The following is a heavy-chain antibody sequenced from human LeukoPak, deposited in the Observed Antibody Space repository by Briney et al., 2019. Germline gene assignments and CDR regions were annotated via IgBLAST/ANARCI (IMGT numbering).Heavy chain of an antibody. J-gene: IGHJ4*02. CDR3: ARSIAVTSPNYYFDY. V-gene: IGHV4-4*02. CDR2: IYHSGST. Sequence: PGGSLRLSCAASGFTFSTYGMSWVRQPPGKGLEWIGEIYHSGSTNYNPSLKSRVTISVDKSKNQFSLKLSSVTAADTAVYYCARSIAVTSPNYYFDYWGQGTLVTVSS. D-gene: IGHD6-19*01. CDR1: GFTFSTYG.